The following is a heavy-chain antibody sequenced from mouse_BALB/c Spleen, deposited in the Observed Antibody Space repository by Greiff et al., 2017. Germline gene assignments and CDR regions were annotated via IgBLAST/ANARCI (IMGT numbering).Heavy chain of an antibody. V-gene: IGHV5-6-2*01. Sequence: EVMLVESGGGLVKLGGSLKLSCAASGFTFSSYYMSWVRQTPEKRLELVAAINSNGGSTYYPDTVKGRFTISRDNAKNTLYLQMSSLKSEDTALYYCARHDSSGYWFAYWGQGTLVTVSA. CDR3: ARHDSSGYWFAY. CDR2: INSNGGST. D-gene: IGHD3-2*01. J-gene: IGHJ3*01. CDR1: GFTFSSYY.